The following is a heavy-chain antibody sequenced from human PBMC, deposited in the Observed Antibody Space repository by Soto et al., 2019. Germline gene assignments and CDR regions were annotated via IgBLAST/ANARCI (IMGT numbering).Heavy chain of an antibody. V-gene: IGHV1-69*15. CDR2: ITPTFPTT. Sequence: QVQLVQSGAEVRKPGSSVQVSCKASGGTFYTYTFSWVRQAPGQGLEWMGSITPTFPTTNSAEKFQGRLPVTADGSTNTAYMELNSLTSEDTAVYYCARIPRYSFPTSDDLDSWGQGTLVTVSS. D-gene: IGHD5-18*01. CDR1: GGTFYTYT. J-gene: IGHJ4*02. CDR3: ARIPRYSFPTSDDLDS.